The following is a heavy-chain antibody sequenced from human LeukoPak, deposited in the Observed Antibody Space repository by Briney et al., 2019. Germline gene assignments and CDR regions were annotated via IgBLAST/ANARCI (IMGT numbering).Heavy chain of an antibody. D-gene: IGHD6-13*01. Sequence: GGSLRLSCAASGFTFSSYSMNWVRQAPGKGLEWVSSISSSISYIYYADSVKGRFTISRDNAKNSLYLQMNSLRAEDTAVYYCARFPTYSSRWYPPHYFDYWGQGTLVTVSS. CDR3: ARFPTYSSRWYPPHYFDY. CDR2: ISSSISYI. CDR1: GFTFSSYS. V-gene: IGHV3-21*01. J-gene: IGHJ4*02.